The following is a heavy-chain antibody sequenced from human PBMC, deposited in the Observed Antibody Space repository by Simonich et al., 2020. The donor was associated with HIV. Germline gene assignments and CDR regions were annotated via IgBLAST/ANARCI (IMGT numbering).Heavy chain of an antibody. CDR2: ISSSSSYI. V-gene: IGHV3-21*01. CDR3: ARDSGQQLADY. J-gene: IGHJ4*02. Sequence: EVQLVESGGGLVKPGGSLRLSCAASGFTFSSYSMNWVRQAPGTGLEWVSSISSSSSYINYADSVKGRFTISRDNAKNSLYLQMNSRRAEDTAVYYCARDSGQQLADYWGQGTLVTVSS. CDR1: GFTFSSYS. D-gene: IGHD6-13*01.